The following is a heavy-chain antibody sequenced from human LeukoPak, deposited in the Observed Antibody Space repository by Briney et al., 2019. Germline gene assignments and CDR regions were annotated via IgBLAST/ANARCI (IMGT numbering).Heavy chain of an antibody. D-gene: IGHD3-22*01. V-gene: IGHV5-51*01. Sequence: GESLMISXEASGYTFTNYWIAWVRQMPGTGLEWMGIIYPDYSDTRYDASFQRQVTISADKSISTAYMQGSSLKAADTAMYYCARSRDSSGYYYLIWGQGTLVTVSS. J-gene: IGHJ4*02. CDR2: IYPDYSDT. CDR1: GYTFTNYW. CDR3: ARSRDSSGYYYLI.